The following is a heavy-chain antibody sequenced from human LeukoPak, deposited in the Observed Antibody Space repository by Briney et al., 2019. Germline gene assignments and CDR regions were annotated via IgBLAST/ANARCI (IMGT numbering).Heavy chain of an antibody. CDR1: GGPFSGYY. V-gene: IGHV4-34*01. J-gene: IGHJ4*02. CDR3: ARVEWLGALGY. Sequence: PSETLSLTCAVYGGPFSGYYWSWIRQPPGKGLEWIGEINHSGSTNYNPSLKSRVTISVDTSKNQFSLKLSSVTAADTAVYYCARVEWLGALGYWGQGTLVTVSS. CDR2: INHSGST. D-gene: IGHD6-19*01.